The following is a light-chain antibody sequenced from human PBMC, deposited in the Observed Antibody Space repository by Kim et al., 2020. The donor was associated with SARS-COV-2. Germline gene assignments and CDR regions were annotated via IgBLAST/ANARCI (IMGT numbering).Light chain of an antibody. CDR2: AAS. Sequence: SAAVGGRVTITCRASQDIKNALTWFRQKPGKAPESLIYAASSLRSGVPSKVSGSGSGTDFTLTSSSLQPEDFATYYCQQYWVYPVTFGQGTKLEI. CDR3: QQYWVYPVT. CDR1: QDIKNA. V-gene: IGKV1-16*02. J-gene: IGKJ2*01.